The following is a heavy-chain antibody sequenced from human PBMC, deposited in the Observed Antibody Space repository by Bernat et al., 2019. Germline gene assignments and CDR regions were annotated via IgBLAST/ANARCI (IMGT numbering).Heavy chain of an antibody. CDR1: GFTFDDYA. V-gene: IGHV3-9*01. Sequence: EVQLVESGGGLVQPGRSLRLSCAASGFTFDDYAMHWVRQAPGKGLEWVSGISWNSGSIGYADSVKGRFTISRDNAKNSLYLQMNSLRAEDTAVYYCAKDSVGATVYWGQGTLVTVSS. CDR3: AKDSVGATVY. CDR2: ISWNSGSI. D-gene: IGHD1-26*01. J-gene: IGHJ4*02.